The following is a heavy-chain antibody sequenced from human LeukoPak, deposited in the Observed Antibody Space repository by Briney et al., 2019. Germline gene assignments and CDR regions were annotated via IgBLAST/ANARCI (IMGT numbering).Heavy chain of an antibody. Sequence: SGGSLRLSCAASGFTFTSYYMHWVRQAPGQGLEWMGIINPSGGSTSYAQKFQGRVTMTRDTSTSTVYMELSSLRSEDTAVYYCARASKYRYGDYWGQGTLVTVSS. CDR3: ARASKYRYGDY. CDR2: INPSGGST. V-gene: IGHV1-46*01. D-gene: IGHD6-6*01. J-gene: IGHJ4*02. CDR1: GFTFTSYY.